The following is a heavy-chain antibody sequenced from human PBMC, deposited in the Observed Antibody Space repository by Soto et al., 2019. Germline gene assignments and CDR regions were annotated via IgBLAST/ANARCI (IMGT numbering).Heavy chain of an antibody. V-gene: IGHV1-69*06. CDR1: GGTFSSYA. D-gene: IGHD1-26*01. Sequence: SEKLSCKASGGTFSSYAISWVRQAPGQGLEWMGGIIPIFGTANYAQKFQGRVTITADKSTSTDYMELRSLRSADTAVYYCATGPGSRIVGALRFSMGMDVRDQVTSVT. CDR3: ATGPGSRIVGALRFSMGMDV. CDR2: IIPIFGTA. J-gene: IGHJ6*02.